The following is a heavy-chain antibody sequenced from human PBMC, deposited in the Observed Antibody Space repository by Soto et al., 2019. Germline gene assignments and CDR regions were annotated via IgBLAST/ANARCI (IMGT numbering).Heavy chain of an antibody. J-gene: IGHJ6*03. CDR2: ISYDGNKK. CDR1: GFTFNNYG. CDR3: AKDSTRDYYYYMDV. D-gene: IGHD2-2*01. Sequence: QVQLVESGGGVVQPGRSLRLSCAASGFTFNNYGIHWVRQAPGKGREWVSFISYDGNKKYYADSVKGRFTISRDNSKNTLFLQMNSLRLEDTAVYFCAKDSTRDYYYYMDVWGKGTTVTVSS. V-gene: IGHV3-30*18.